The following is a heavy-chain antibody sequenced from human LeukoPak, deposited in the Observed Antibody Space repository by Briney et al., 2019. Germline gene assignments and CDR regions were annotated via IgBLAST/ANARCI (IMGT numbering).Heavy chain of an antibody. CDR1: GFTVSSNY. D-gene: IGHD2-21*02. Sequence: GGSLRLSCAPSGFTVSSNYMSWVRPAPGKGLGWVSDIYSGGSTYYADYVKGRFTISRDNSKNTLYLQMNSLRAEDTAVYYRASGLRRVVTALDYWGQGTLVTVSS. CDR2: IYSGGST. CDR3: ASGLRRVVTALDY. V-gene: IGHV3-66*01. J-gene: IGHJ4*02.